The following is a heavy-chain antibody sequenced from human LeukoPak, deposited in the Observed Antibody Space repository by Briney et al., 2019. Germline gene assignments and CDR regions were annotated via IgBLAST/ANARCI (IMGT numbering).Heavy chain of an antibody. V-gene: IGHV4-34*01. CDR3: AKRGLLWFGKRKGAWFDP. CDR2: INHSGST. J-gene: IGHJ5*02. CDR1: GGSFIGYY. Sequence: NPSETLSLTCAVYGGSFIGYYWSWIRQPPGKWLEWIGEINHSGSTNYNPSLKSRVTISVDTSKNQFSLKMSSVTAADTAVYYCAKRGLLWFGKRKGAWFDPWGQGTLVTVSS. D-gene: IGHD3-10*01.